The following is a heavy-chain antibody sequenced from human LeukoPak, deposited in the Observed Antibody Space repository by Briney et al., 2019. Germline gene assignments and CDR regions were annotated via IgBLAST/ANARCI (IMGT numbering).Heavy chain of an antibody. V-gene: IGHV4-39*01. CDR1: GGSISSSSYY. J-gene: IGHJ4*02. CDR3: ARHSSGWYYFDY. CDR2: IYYSGST. D-gene: IGHD6-19*01. Sequence: PSQTLSLTCTVSGGSISSSSYYWGWIRQPPGKGLEWIGSIYYSGSTYYNPSLKSRVTISVDTSKNQFSLKLSSVTAADTAVYYCARHSSGWYYFDYWGQGTLVTVSS.